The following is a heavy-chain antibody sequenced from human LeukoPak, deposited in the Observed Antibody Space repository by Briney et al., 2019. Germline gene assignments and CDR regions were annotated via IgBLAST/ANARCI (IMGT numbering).Heavy chain of an antibody. Sequence: SETLSLTCTVSGGSISSYYWSWIRQPPGKGLEWIWRIYTSGSTNYNPSLKSRVTMSVDTSKNQFSLKLSSVTAADTAVYYCARERIAAAGTLIWFDPWGQGTLVTVSS. V-gene: IGHV4-4*07. D-gene: IGHD6-13*01. CDR1: GGSISSYY. CDR2: IYTSGST. CDR3: ARERIAAAGTLIWFDP. J-gene: IGHJ5*02.